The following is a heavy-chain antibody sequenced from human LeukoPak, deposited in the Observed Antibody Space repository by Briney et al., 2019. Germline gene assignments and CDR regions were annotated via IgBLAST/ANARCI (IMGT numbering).Heavy chain of an antibody. CDR1: GGTFSSYA. CDR2: IIPILGIA. Sequence: SVKVSCKASGGTFSSYAISWVRQAPGQGLEWMGRIIPILGIANYAQKFQGRVTITADKSTSTAYMELSSLRSEDTAVYYCARDDLGYCSGGSCHGAFDIWGQGTMVTVSS. J-gene: IGHJ3*02. V-gene: IGHV1-69*04. CDR3: ARDDLGYCSGGSCHGAFDI. D-gene: IGHD2-15*01.